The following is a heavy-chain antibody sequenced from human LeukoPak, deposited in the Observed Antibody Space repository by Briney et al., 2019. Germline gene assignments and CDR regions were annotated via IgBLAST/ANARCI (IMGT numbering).Heavy chain of an antibody. D-gene: IGHD3-22*01. V-gene: IGHV4-34*01. J-gene: IGHJ4*02. CDR1: GGSFSGYY. Sequence: SETLSLTRAVYGGSFSGYYWSWIRQPPGKGLEWIGEINHSGSTNYNPSLKSRVTISVDTSKNQFSLKLSSVTAADTAVYYCARGDSSGYYSFDYWGQGTLVTVSS. CDR2: INHSGST. CDR3: ARGDSSGYYSFDY.